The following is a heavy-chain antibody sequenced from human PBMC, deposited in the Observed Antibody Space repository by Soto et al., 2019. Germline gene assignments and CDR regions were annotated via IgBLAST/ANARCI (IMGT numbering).Heavy chain of an antibody. D-gene: IGHD3-10*01. Sequence: GASVKVSCKASGYIFTSYVMHWVRQAPGQRLEWMGWINAGNGNTKYSQKFQGRVTITRDTSASTAYMELSSLRSEDTAVYYCATAGGVRGVINWFDPWGQGTLVTVSS. CDR1: GYIFTSYV. CDR2: INAGNGNT. J-gene: IGHJ5*02. CDR3: ATAGGVRGVINWFDP. V-gene: IGHV1-3*01.